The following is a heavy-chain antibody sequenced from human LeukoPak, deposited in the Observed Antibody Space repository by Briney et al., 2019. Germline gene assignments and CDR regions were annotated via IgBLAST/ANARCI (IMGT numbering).Heavy chain of an antibody. Sequence: PGGSLRLSCALSGFTLSRLAMICARHGPGEGGEWGSSIDSDGDTLYAHSVKGRLNISRDISKKTLHLQMNSLRADDTAVYFCAKEAYRHLDLHNWGQGTLVIVSS. D-gene: IGHD1-14*01. CDR3: AKEAYRHLDLHN. V-gene: IGHV3-23*01. CDR1: GFTLSRLA. J-gene: IGHJ4*02. CDR2: IDSDGDT.